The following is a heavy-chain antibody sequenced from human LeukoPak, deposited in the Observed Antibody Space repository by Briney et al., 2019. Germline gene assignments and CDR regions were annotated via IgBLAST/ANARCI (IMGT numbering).Heavy chain of an antibody. J-gene: IGHJ4*02. CDR3: ARGRYYYDSSGYYAPGY. CDR2: MNPNSGNT. Sequence: GASVKVSCKASGYTFTSYDINWVRQATGQGLEWMGWMNPNSGNTGYAQKFQGRVTMTRNTSISTAHMELSSLRSEDTAVYYCARGRYYYDSSGYYAPGYWGQGTLVTVSS. V-gene: IGHV1-8*01. CDR1: GYTFTSYD. D-gene: IGHD3-22*01.